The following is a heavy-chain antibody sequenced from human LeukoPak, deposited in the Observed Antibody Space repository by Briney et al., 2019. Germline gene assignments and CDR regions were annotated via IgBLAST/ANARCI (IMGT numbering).Heavy chain of an antibody. V-gene: IGHV4-59*08. CDR3: ARHRVIVGATGGFDY. Sequence: SETLSLTCTVSGGSISSYYWSWIRQPPGKGLEWIGYIYYSGSTNYNPSLKSRVTISVDTSKNQLSLKLSSVTAADTAVYYCARHRVIVGATGGFDYWGQGTLVTVSS. CDR1: GGSISSYY. CDR2: IYYSGST. D-gene: IGHD1-26*01. J-gene: IGHJ4*02.